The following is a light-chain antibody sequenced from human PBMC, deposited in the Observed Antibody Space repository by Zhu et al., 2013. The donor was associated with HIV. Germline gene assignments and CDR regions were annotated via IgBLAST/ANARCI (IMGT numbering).Light chain of an antibody. V-gene: IGKV1-5*01. CDR1: QSISTW. CDR3: QQYNDFSYT. J-gene: IGKJ2*01. CDR2: DAS. Sequence: DVQMTQSPSTLSASVGDRVTITCRASQSISTWLAWYQQKPGKGPHLLIYDASSLESGVPSRFSGSGSGTEFTLTINNLQPDDFGTYYCQQYNDFSYTFGQGTKLEIK.